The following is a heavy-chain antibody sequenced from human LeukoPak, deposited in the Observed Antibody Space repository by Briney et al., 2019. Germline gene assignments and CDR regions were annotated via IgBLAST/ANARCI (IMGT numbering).Heavy chain of an antibody. CDR3: ARGRHGGSGWIDY. V-gene: IGHV4-31*03. J-gene: IGHJ4*02. CDR2: IYYSGST. D-gene: IGHD6-19*01. CDR1: GVSISSGGYY. Sequence: SETLSLTCTVSGVSISSGGYYWSWIRQHPGKGLEWIGYIYYSGSTYYNPSLKSRVTISVDTSKNQFSLKLSSVTAADTAVYYCARGRHGGSGWIDYWGQGTLVTVSS.